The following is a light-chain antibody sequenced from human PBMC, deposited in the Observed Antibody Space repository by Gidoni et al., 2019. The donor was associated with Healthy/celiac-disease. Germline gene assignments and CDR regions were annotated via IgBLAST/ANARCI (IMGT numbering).Light chain of an antibody. CDR3: CSYAGSSTPYV. Sequence: QSALTQPASVSGSPGQSITISCPGTSRDVGSYNLVSWYQQHPGKAPKLMIYEVSKRPSGGSNRFSGSKSGNTASLTISGLQAEDEADYYCCSYAGSSTPYVFGTGTKVTVL. J-gene: IGLJ1*01. CDR2: EVS. CDR1: SRDVGSYNL. V-gene: IGLV2-23*02.